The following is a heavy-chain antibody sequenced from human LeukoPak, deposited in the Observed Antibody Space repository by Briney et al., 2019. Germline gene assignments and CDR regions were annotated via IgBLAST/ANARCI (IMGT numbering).Heavy chain of an antibody. CDR2: INHSGST. J-gene: IGHJ4*02. D-gene: IGHD3-9*01. CDR3: ARRYYDILSGYSIDY. V-gene: IGHV4-34*01. CDR1: GGSFSGYY. Sequence: SETLSLTCAVYGGSFSGYYWSWIRQPPGKGLEWIGEINHSGSTNYNPSLKSRVTISVDTSKNQFSLKLSSVTAADTAVYYCARRYYDILSGYSIDYWGQGTLVTVSP.